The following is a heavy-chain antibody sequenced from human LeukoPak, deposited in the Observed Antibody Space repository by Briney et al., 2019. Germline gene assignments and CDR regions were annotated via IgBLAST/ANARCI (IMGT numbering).Heavy chain of an antibody. Sequence: SETLSLTCAAYGGSFSGYYWSWIRQPPGKGLEWIGEINHSESTYYNPSLKSRVTISIDTSKNQFSLKQSSVTAADTAVYYCARVVTVNWFDPWGQGTLVTVSS. CDR3: ARVVTVNWFDP. J-gene: IGHJ5*02. CDR1: GGSFSGYY. V-gene: IGHV4-34*01. D-gene: IGHD4-17*01. CDR2: INHSEST.